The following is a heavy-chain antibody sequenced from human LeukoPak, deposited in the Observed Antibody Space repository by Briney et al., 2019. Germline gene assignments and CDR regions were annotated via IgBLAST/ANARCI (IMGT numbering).Heavy chain of an antibody. V-gene: IGHV4-39*01. Sequence: SETLSLTCTVSGGSISSSSYYWGWIRQPPGKGLEWIGSIYYSGSTYYNPSLKSRVTISVDTSKNQFSLKLSSVTAADTAVYYCASYCSSTSCYDFEYFQYWGQSTLVTVSS. CDR1: GGSISSSSYY. CDR2: IYYSGST. J-gene: IGHJ1*01. D-gene: IGHD2-2*01. CDR3: ASYCSSTSCYDFEYFQY.